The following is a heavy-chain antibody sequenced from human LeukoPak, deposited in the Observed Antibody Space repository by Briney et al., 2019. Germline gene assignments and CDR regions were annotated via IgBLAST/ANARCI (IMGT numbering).Heavy chain of an antibody. J-gene: IGHJ3*02. Sequence: ASVKVSCTPSGYTFTDYYMHWVRQAPGQGLEWMGWINPNSGGTIYAQNFQGRVTMTRDTSISTAYMELSSDDTAVYYCARESAGRRSFDIWGQGTMVTVS. CDR1: GYTFTDYY. CDR3: ARESAGRRSFDI. CDR2: INPNSGGT. V-gene: IGHV1-2*02. D-gene: IGHD3-10*01.